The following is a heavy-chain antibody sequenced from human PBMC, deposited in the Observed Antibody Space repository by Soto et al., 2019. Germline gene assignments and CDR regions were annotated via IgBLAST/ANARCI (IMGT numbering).Heavy chain of an antibody. CDR2: ISYDGSNK. V-gene: IGHV3-30*18. CDR1: GYTLTSYY. Sequence: SCKAPGYTLTSYYMHWVRQAPGKGLEWVAVISYDGSNKYYADSVKGRFTISRDNSKNTLYLQMNSLRAEDTAVYYCAKILQLGDYAYYYYGMDVWGQGTTVTVSS. D-gene: IGHD4-17*01. J-gene: IGHJ6*02. CDR3: AKILQLGDYAYYYYGMDV.